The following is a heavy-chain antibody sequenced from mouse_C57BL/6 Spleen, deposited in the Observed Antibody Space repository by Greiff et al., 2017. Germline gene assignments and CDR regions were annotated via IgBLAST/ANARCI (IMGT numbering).Heavy chain of an antibody. CDR2: IYPGSGNT. CDR3: ARNHGRTVYFDY. CDR1: GYTFTDYY. V-gene: IGHV1-76*01. Sequence: VQLQESGAELVRPGASVKLSCKASGYTFTDYYINWVKQRPGQGLEWIARIYPGSGNTYYNEKFKGKATLTAEKSSSTAYMQLSSLTSEDSAVYFCARNHGRTVYFDYWGQGTTLTVSS. J-gene: IGHJ2*01. D-gene: IGHD1-1*01.